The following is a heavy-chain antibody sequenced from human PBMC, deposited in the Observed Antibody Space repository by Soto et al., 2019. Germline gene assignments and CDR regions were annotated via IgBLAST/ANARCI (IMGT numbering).Heavy chain of an antibody. Sequence: QVQLMESGGGVVQPGRSLRLSCAASGFTFSSYGMHWVRQAPGKGLEWVAVIWYDGSNKYYADSVKGRFTISRDNSKNTLYLQMNSLRAEDTAVYYCARDYTVTHTAFAYWGQGTLVTVSS. CDR2: IWYDGSNK. CDR1: GFTFSSYG. V-gene: IGHV3-33*01. CDR3: ARDYTVTHTAFAY. J-gene: IGHJ4*02. D-gene: IGHD4-17*01.